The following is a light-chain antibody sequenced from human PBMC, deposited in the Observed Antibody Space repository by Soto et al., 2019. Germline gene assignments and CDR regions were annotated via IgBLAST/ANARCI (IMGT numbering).Light chain of an antibody. CDR3: QQRSNWPPSIT. V-gene: IGKV3-15*01. CDR2: GAS. Sequence: EIVMTQSPATLSASPGERATLSCRASQSVSTNLAWYQQKPGQAPRLLIYGASTMATGIPARFSGSGSGTEFTLTISSLQSEDFAVYYCQQRSNWPPSITFGQGTRLEIK. J-gene: IGKJ5*01. CDR1: QSVSTN.